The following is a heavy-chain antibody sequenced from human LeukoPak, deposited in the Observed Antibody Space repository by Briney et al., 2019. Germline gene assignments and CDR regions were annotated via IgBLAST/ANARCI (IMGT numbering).Heavy chain of an antibody. CDR2: RKRKTTGGTT. V-gene: IGHV3-15*01. Sequence: GRCLRLSRAASGLTFSNAWMRWVSQAPRKGLEWVGRRKRKTTGGTTDYTAPMNGTYTISRDDSKNTLYLKMNSLKAEDTAMYYCTTGNPHSSWSGSRKDDAFDIWGQGTMVTVSS. D-gene: IGHD6-13*01. J-gene: IGHJ3*02. CDR1: GLTFSNAW. CDR3: TTGNPHSSWSGSRKDDAFDI.